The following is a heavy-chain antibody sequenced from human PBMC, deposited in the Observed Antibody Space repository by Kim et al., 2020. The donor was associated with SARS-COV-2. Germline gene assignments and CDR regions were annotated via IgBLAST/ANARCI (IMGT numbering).Heavy chain of an antibody. J-gene: IGHJ5*02. Sequence: GGSLRLSCAASGFTFSNYWMTWVRQAPGKGLEWVASIKQDGSEKQYADSMTGRFTISRDNAMNSVYLQVKSLRAEDTAVYFCARDRSSGWSLASDLWGPG. CDR3: ARDRSSGWSLASDL. CDR1: GFTFSNYW. D-gene: IGHD6-19*01. CDR2: IKQDGSEK. V-gene: IGHV3-7*01.